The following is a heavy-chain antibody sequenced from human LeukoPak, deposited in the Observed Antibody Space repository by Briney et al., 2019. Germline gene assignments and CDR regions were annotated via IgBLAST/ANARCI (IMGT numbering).Heavy chain of an antibody. CDR2: IKSDGSST. V-gene: IGHV3-74*01. CDR3: ARDLHYGSADY. Sequence: PGGSLRLSCAASGFTFDDYTMHWVRQAPGKGLVWVSCIKSDGSSTIYADSVKGRFTISRDNAKNTLYLQMNSLRAEDTALYYCARDLHYGSADYWGQGTLVTVSS. D-gene: IGHD3-10*01. CDR1: GFTFDDYT. J-gene: IGHJ4*02.